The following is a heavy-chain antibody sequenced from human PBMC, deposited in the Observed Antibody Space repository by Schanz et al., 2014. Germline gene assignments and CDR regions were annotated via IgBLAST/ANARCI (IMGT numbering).Heavy chain of an antibody. J-gene: IGHJ3*02. D-gene: IGHD5-12*01. CDR2: INPNTGGT. V-gene: IGHV1-2*04. CDR3: ARGGGPEDVFDI. CDR1: GYTFSDYY. Sequence: QVQLVQSGAEVKKPGASVKVSCKASGYTFSDYYIHWVRQAPGQGLEWMGWINPNTGGTNFAQKFQGWVTVTRDTSISTVYMELSRVTYEDTAVYYCARGGGPEDVFDIWGQGTMVTVSS.